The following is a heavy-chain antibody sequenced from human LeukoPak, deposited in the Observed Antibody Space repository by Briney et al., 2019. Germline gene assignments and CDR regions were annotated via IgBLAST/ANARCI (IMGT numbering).Heavy chain of an antibody. D-gene: IGHD6-13*01. V-gene: IGHV4-34*01. CDR1: GGSFSGYY. J-gene: IGHJ4*02. CDR2: INHSGST. CDR3: ATPGQVLAAARVTYFDY. Sequence: SETLSLTCAVYGGSFSGYYWSWIRQPPGKGLEWIGEINHSGSTNYNPSLKSRVTISVDTSKNQFSLKLSSVTAADTAVYYCATPGQVLAAARVTYFDYWGQGTLVTVSS.